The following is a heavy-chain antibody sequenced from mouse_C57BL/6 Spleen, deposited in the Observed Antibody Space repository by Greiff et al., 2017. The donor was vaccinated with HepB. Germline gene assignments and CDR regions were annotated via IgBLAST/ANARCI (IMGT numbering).Heavy chain of an antibody. CDR1: GFSLTSYA. J-gene: IGHJ4*01. CDR2: IWTGGGT. V-gene: IGHV2-9-1*01. CDR3: ATEDDYGEGYYAMDY. Sequence: QVQLKESGPGLVAPSQSLSITCTVSGFSLTSYAISWVRQPPGKGLEWLGVIWTGGGTNYNSALKSRLSISKDNSKSQVFLKMNSLQTDDTARYYCATEDDYGEGYYAMDYWGQGTSVTVSS. D-gene: IGHD2-4*01.